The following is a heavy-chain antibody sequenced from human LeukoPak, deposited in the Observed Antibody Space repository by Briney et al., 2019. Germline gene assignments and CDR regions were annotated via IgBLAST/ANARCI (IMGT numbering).Heavy chain of an antibody. V-gene: IGHV4-39*07. D-gene: IGHD3-22*01. J-gene: IGHJ4*02. Sequence: SETLSLTCTVSGGSITNYYWSWIRQPPGKGLEWIGSIYYSGSTYYNPSLKSRVTISVDTSKNQFSLKLSSVTAADTAVYYCARENYYDSSGYSVYWGQGTLVTVSS. CDR1: GGSITNYY. CDR3: ARENYYDSSGYSVY. CDR2: IYYSGST.